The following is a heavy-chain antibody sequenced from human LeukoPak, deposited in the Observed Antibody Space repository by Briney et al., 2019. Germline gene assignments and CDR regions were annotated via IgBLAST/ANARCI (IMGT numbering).Heavy chain of an antibody. D-gene: IGHD6-13*01. J-gene: IGHJ4*02. CDR1: GFIFSSFS. CDR3: ARALGIAAAGTLDY. Sequence: GGSLRLSCAASGFIFSSFSMNWVRQAPGKGLEWVSVIYSGGSTYYADSVKGRFTISRDNAKNSLYLQMNSLRAEDTAVYYCARALGIAAAGTLDYWGQGTLVTVSS. V-gene: IGHV3-66*01. CDR2: IYSGGST.